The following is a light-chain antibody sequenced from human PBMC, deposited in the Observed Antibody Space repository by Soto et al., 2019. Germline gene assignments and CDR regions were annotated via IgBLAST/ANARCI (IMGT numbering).Light chain of an antibody. CDR1: SGHSSYA. Sequence: QLVLTQSPSASPSLGASVKLTCTLSSGHSSYAIAWYQQQPEKGPRYLMKLNSDGSHSKGDGIPDRFSGSSSGAERYLTISSLQSEDEADYYCQTWGTGIRVFGGGTKLTVL. V-gene: IGLV4-69*01. CDR2: LNSDGSH. CDR3: QTWGTGIRV. J-gene: IGLJ2*01.